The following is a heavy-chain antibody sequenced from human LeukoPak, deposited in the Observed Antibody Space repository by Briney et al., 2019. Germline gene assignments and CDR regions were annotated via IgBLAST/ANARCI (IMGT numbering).Heavy chain of an antibody. CDR2: IRSKAYGGTT. CDR1: GFTFGDYA. Sequence: GGSLRLSCTASGFTFGDYAMSWFRQAPGKGLEWVGFIRSKAYGGTTEYAASVKGRFTISRDDSKSIAYLQMNSLKTEDTAVYYCTRDRFGEFSGPDYWGQGTLVTVSS. D-gene: IGHD3-10*01. J-gene: IGHJ4*02. V-gene: IGHV3-49*03. CDR3: TRDRFGEFSGPDY.